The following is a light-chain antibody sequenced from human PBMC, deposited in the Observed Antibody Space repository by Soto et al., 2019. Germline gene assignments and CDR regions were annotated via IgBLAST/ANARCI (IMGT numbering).Light chain of an antibody. CDR2: DVS. CDR3: SSYTSSSAWV. Sequence: QSVLTQPASVSGSPGQSITISCTGTSSDIGGYNYVPWYQQHPGKVPKLIIYDVSYRPSGVSNRVSGSKSGNTASLTISGRQAEDEADYYCSSYTSSSAWVFGGGTKLTVL. V-gene: IGLV2-14*03. J-gene: IGLJ3*02. CDR1: SSDIGGYNY.